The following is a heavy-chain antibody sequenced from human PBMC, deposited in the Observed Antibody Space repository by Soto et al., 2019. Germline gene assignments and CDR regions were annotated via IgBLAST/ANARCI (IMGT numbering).Heavy chain of an antibody. J-gene: IGHJ3*01. D-gene: IGHD1-26*01. CDR2: ISENGVYT. CDR1: GFTFSTYA. V-gene: IGHV3-23*01. Sequence: PGGSLRLCCTASGFTFSTYAMSWVRQAPGEGLEWVSSISENGVYTDYADSVKGRFTISRDNSKNTLYVQMTSLRAEDTAVYYCAKETSPNTYYTFDFWGQGTMVTVSS. CDR3: AKETSPNTYYTFDF.